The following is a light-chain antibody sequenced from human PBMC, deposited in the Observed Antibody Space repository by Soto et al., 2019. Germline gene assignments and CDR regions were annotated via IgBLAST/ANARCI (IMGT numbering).Light chain of an antibody. CDR2: GAT. CDR1: QSVSIL. V-gene: IGKV3-15*01. Sequence: EILMTQSPATLSVSPGERATLSCGASQSVSILLAWYQQKPGKAPRLLIHGATTRATGIPARLSGSGYGTELTLTISSMQYEDFEVYYCQQYNNWPRTFGQGTKVDIK. J-gene: IGKJ1*01. CDR3: QQYNNWPRT.